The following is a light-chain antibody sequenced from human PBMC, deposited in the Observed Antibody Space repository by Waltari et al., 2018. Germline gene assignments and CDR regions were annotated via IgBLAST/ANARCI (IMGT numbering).Light chain of an antibody. Sequence: EIVLTQSPGTLSLSPGERATLSCRASQSVSSTHLAWYQQKPGQAPRLLIYNGSRRATVIPDRFSGFGSGTDFTLTISRLEPEDFAVYYCQQCQTSPRTFGPGTKVVFK. J-gene: IGKJ3*01. CDR3: QQCQTSPRT. CDR2: NGS. CDR1: QSVSSTH. V-gene: IGKV3-20*01.